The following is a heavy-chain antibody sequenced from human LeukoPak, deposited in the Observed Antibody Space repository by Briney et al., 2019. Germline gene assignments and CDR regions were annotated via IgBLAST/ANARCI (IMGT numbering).Heavy chain of an antibody. Sequence: PSETLSLTCAVYGGSFSGYYWSWIRQPPGKGLEWIGEINHSGSTNYNPSLKSRVTISVDTSKSQFSLKLSSVTAADTAVYYCARGRPGPGIAVATRLDYWGQGTLVTVSS. V-gene: IGHV4-34*01. CDR3: ARGRPGPGIAVATRLDY. CDR2: INHSGST. J-gene: IGHJ4*02. CDR1: GGSFSGYY. D-gene: IGHD6-19*01.